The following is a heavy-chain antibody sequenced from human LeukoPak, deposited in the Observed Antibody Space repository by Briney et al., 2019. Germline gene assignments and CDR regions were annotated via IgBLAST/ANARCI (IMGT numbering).Heavy chain of an antibody. J-gene: IGHJ3*01. D-gene: IGHD3-10*01. Sequence: SETLSLTCTVSGGSISSSSYYWGWIRQPPGKGLEWIGSIFYSGSTYYNPSLKSRVTISVDTSNNQFSLKLSSVTAADTAVYYCTRSDGYGLVGIWGQGTMVTVSS. CDR1: GGSISSSSYY. CDR2: IFYSGST. V-gene: IGHV4-39*07. CDR3: TRSDGYGLVGI.